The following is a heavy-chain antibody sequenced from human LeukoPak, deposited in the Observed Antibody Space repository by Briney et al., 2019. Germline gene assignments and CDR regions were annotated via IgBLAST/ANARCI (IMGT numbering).Heavy chain of an antibody. CDR3: ATDIVVVVAAYTTTFDI. Sequence: GASVKVSCKVSGYTLTELSMHWVRQAPGKGLEWMGGFDPEDGETIYAQKFQGRVTMTEDTSSDTAYMELSSLRSEDTAVYYCATDIVVVVAAYTTTFDIWGQGTLVTVSS. CDR1: GYTLTELS. J-gene: IGHJ3*02. CDR2: FDPEDGET. D-gene: IGHD2-15*01. V-gene: IGHV1-24*01.